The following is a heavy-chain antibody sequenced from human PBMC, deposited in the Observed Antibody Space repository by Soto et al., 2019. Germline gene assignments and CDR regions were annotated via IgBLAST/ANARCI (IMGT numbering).Heavy chain of an antibody. CDR3: EGSTSSWGV. CDR1: GFTSSNYW. Sequence: EVQVVESGGGLVQPGGSLRLSCVASGFTSSNYWMNWVRQAPGKGLEWVANIKQDGSEKNYVDSVKGRFTISRDNAKNSLYLQMNSLRAEDTAVYYCEGSTSSWGVWGKGTTVTVSS. V-gene: IGHV3-7*01. J-gene: IGHJ6*04. D-gene: IGHD6-13*01. CDR2: IKQDGSEK.